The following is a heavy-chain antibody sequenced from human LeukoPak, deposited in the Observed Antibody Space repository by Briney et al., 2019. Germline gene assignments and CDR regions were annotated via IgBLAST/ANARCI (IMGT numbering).Heavy chain of an antibody. D-gene: IGHD6-13*01. CDR1: GGSIRNYY. CDR2: ISYSGTT. Sequence: SETLSLTCSVSGGSIRNYYWSWIRQPPGKGLEWFGYISYSGTTNYNPSLKSRVAMSMDTSKNQFSLELNSVTAADTAVYYCARHLYSSSPDAFDIWGQGTMVTVSS. V-gene: IGHV4-59*08. J-gene: IGHJ3*02. CDR3: ARHLYSSSPDAFDI.